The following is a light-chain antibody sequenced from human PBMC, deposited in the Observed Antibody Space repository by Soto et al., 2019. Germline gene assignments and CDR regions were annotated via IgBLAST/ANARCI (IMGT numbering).Light chain of an antibody. CDR2: DVR. V-gene: IGLV2-11*01. Sequence: QSALTQPRSVSGSPGQSVSISCTGSSSDVVSYNYVSWYQHHPGKAPKLMIYDVRKRPSGVPDRFSGSKSGNTASLTISGLQTEDEAHYYCAVWDESMTGWVFGGGTKVTVL. CDR3: AVWDESMTGWV. J-gene: IGLJ3*02. CDR1: SSDVVSYNY.